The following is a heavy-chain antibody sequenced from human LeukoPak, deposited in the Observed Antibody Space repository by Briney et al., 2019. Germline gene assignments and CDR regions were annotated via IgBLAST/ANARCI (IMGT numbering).Heavy chain of an antibody. V-gene: IGHV1-18*01. CDR2: ISAYNGNT. D-gene: IGHD2-8*02. CDR3: AGYDATGDDAFDI. CDR1: GYTFTGYG. Sequence: ASVKVSCKASGYTFTGYGISWVRQAPGQGLEWMGWISAYNGNTNYAQKLQGRVTMTTDTSTSTAYMELRSLRSDDTAVYYCAGYDATGDDAFDIWGQGTMVTVSS. J-gene: IGHJ3*02.